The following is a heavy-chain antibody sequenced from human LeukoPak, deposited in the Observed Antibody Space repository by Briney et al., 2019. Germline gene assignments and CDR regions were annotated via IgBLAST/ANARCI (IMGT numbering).Heavy chain of an antibody. CDR2: IYYSGSA. CDR1: GGSISSHY. D-gene: IGHD1-26*01. V-gene: IGHV4-59*11. Sequence: SETLSLTCSASGGSISSHYWSWIRQPPGKGLEWIGYIYYSGSAKYNPSLKSRVTISVDTSKNQFSLKLSSVTAADTAVYYCARARGWELPKNYYYYGMDVWGQGTTVTVSS. CDR3: ARARGWELPKNYYYYGMDV. J-gene: IGHJ6*02.